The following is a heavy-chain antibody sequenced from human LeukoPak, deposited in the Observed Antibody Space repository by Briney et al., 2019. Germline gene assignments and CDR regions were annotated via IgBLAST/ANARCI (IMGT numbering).Heavy chain of an antibody. D-gene: IGHD1-1*01. J-gene: IGHJ3*02. CDR2: IFYSGVT. CDR3: ARWVTTATTGAFDM. V-gene: IGHV4-39*01. Sequence: SETLSLTCTVSGGSVSGDIYYWGRIRQPPGKGPEWIGSIFYSGVTYYNPSLKSRVTISVDTSKNQFSLKLSSVSAADTAVYYCARWVTTATTGAFDMWGQGTMVTVSS. CDR1: GGSVSGDIYY.